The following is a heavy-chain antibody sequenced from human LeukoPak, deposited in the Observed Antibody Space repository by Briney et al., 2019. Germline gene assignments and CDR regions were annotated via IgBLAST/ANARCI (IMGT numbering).Heavy chain of an antibody. CDR3: ARVSDFWSGYWNAYFDY. V-gene: IGHV4-39*01. J-gene: IGHJ4*02. Sequence: SETLSLTCTVSGGSISSSSYYWGWIRQPPGKGLEWIGSIYYSGSTYYNPSLKSRVTISVDTSKNQFSLKLSPVTAADTAVYYCARVSDFWSGYWNAYFDYWGQGTLVTVSS. CDR1: GGSISSSSYY. D-gene: IGHD3-3*01. CDR2: IYYSGST.